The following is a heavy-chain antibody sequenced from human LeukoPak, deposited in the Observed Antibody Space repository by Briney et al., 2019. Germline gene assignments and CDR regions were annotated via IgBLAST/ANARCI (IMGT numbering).Heavy chain of an antibody. D-gene: IGHD3-22*01. J-gene: IGHJ6*03. Sequence: SVKVSCKASGGTFSSYAISWVRQAPGQGLEWMGGIIPIFGTANYAQKFQGRVTITADESTSTAYMELSSLRSEDTAVYYCARGPYDSRGQDYYYYYYMDVWGKGTTVTVSS. CDR1: GGTFSSYA. CDR2: IIPIFGTA. CDR3: ARGPYDSRGQDYYYYYYMDV. V-gene: IGHV1-69*13.